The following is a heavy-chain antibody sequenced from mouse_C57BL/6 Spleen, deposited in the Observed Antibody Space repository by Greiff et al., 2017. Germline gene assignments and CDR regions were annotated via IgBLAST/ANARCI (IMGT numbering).Heavy chain of an antibody. Sequence: VQLQQPGAELVKPGASVKMSCKASGYTFTSYWITWVKQRPGQGLEWIGDIYPGSGSTNYNEKFKSKATLTVDTSSSTAYMQLSSLTSEDSAVYYCARSGYGNYDWYFDVWGTGTTVTVSS. J-gene: IGHJ1*03. CDR3: ARSGYGNYDWYFDV. V-gene: IGHV1-55*01. CDR1: GYTFTSYW. D-gene: IGHD2-1*01. CDR2: IYPGSGST.